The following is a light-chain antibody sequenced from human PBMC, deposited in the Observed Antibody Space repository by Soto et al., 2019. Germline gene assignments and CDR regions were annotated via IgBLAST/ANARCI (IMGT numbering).Light chain of an antibody. CDR2: QTS. CDR3: HQRNQ. CDR1: QYINTR. J-gene: IGKJ5*01. Sequence: IGLRESPSTLSSFPFDRVTLSCRASQYINTRLAWYQHRPGQAPRLLIYQTSIRAAGIPARFSGSGSGTDFTLTISSLEPEDFAMYYCHQRNQFGQGTRLENK. V-gene: IGKV3D-11*03.